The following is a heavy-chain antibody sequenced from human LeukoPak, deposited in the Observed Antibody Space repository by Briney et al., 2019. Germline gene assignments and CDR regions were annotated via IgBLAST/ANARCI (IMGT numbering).Heavy chain of an antibody. CDR3: ARWSRGCSYGGKRYYFDY. Sequence: GGSLRLSCAASGFTFSSYWMSWVRQAPGKGLEWVANIKQDGSEKYYVDSVKGRFTISRDNAKNSLYLQMNSLRAEDTAVYYCARWSRGCSYGGKRYYFDYWGQGTLVTVSS. CDR1: GFTFSSYW. J-gene: IGHJ4*02. CDR2: IKQDGSEK. V-gene: IGHV3-7*01. D-gene: IGHD5-18*01.